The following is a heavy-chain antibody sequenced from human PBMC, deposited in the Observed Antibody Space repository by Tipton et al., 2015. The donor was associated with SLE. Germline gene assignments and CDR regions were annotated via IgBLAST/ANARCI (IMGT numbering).Heavy chain of an antibody. D-gene: IGHD4-17*01. J-gene: IGHJ4*02. V-gene: IGHV4-61*09. CDR1: GGSISSGSYY. CDR2: IYTSGST. Sequence: TLSLTCTVSGGSISSGSYYWSWIRQPAGKGLEWIGYIYTSGSTNYNPSLKSRVTTSVDTSKNQFSLKLSSVTAADTAVYYCARDLYGDDKEGYWGQGTLVTVSS. CDR3: ARDLYGDDKEGY.